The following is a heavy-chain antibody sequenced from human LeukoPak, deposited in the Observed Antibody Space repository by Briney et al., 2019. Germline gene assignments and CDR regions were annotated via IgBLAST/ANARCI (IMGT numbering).Heavy chain of an antibody. CDR3: AREVTMVRGVIHSDAFDI. Sequence: ASVKVSSKASGGTFSSYAISWVRQAPGQGLEWMGGIIPIFGTANYAQKFQGRVTITTDESTSTAYMELSSLRSEDTAVYYCAREVTMVRGVIHSDAFDIWGQGTMVTVSS. CDR2: IIPIFGTA. D-gene: IGHD3-10*01. V-gene: IGHV1-69*05. J-gene: IGHJ3*02. CDR1: GGTFSSYA.